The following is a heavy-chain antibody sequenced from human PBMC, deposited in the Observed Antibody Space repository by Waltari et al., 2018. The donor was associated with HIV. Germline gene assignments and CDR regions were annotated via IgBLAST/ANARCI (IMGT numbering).Heavy chain of an antibody. CDR3: VRALGDY. CDR2: ISNDGSKK. CDR1: GVTFSNFG. D-gene: IGHD7-27*01. J-gene: IGHJ4*02. Sequence: QVQLVESGGGVVQPGKSLRLSCAASGVTFSNFGMHWVRQAPGKGLEWVALISNDGSKKYYADSVKGRFTISRANSKNTLYLQMNSLRPDDTAVYYCVRALGDYWGQGTLVTISS. V-gene: IGHV3-30-3*01.